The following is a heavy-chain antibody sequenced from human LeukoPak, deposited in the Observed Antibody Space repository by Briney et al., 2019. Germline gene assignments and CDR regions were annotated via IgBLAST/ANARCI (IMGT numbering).Heavy chain of an antibody. D-gene: IGHD4-17*01. J-gene: IGHJ5*02. CDR1: GYTFTSYD. CDR3: AKDLYYGDYTAMPLP. CDR2: MNPNSGNT. Sequence: ASVKVSCKASGYTFTSYDINWVRQATGQGLEWMGWMNPNSGNTGYAQKFQGRVTMTRNTSISTAYMELSSLRSEDTAVYYCAKDLYYGDYTAMPLPWGQGTLVTVSS. V-gene: IGHV1-8*01.